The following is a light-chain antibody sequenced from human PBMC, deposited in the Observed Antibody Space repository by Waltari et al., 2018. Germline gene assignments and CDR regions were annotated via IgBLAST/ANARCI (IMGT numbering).Light chain of an antibody. V-gene: IGKV3-20*01. CDR2: AAS. J-gene: IGKJ2*01. CDR1: QSVRNF. CDR3: QQYSSSVMYT. Sequence: DIVLTQYPGTLSLAPGETATLYCRASQSVRNFLAWYQQKPGQTPRLLIYAASSRATGIPDRFSGSGSGTDFILTINRLEPEDFAVYFCQQYSSSVMYTFGQGTKLEI.